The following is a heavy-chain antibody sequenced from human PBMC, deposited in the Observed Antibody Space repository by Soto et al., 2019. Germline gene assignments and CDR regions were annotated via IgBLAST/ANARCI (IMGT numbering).Heavy chain of an antibody. J-gene: IGHJ6*02. CDR3: ARNIVATITHYYYYGMDV. V-gene: IGHV3-23*01. CDR1: GFTLRSYA. D-gene: IGHD5-12*01. CDR2: ISGSGGST. Sequence: GGSLRLSCAASGFTLRSYAMSWVRQAPGKGLEWVSAISGSGGSTYYADSVKGRFTISRDNSKNTLYLQMNSLRAEDTAVYYCARNIVATITHYYYYGMDVWGQGTTVTVSS.